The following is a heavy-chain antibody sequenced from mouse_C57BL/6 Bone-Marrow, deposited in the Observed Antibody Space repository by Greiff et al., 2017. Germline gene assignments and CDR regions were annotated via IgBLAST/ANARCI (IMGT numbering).Heavy chain of an antibody. CDR3: ARSGPLGRSFDY. CDR2: IYPTSGRT. V-gene: IGHV1-55*01. J-gene: IGHJ2*01. CDR1: GYTFTSYW. D-gene: IGHD4-1*01. Sequence: QVQLQQSGAELVKPGASVKMSCNASGYTFTSYWITWVKQRPGQGLEWIGDIYPTSGRTNYNEKFKSKAILTVDPSSNTAYMQLSSLTSEDSAVFYCARSGPLGRSFDYWGQGTTLTVSS.